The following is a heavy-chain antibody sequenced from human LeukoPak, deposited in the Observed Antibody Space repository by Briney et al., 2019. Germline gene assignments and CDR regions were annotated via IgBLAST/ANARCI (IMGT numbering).Heavy chain of an antibody. J-gene: IGHJ4*02. CDR3: ARDVEGGTFDI. D-gene: IGHD2/OR15-2a*01. CDR2: IDQSGGRN. Sequence: GGSLRLSCAASGFTFSRFWMNWVRQAPGRGLEWVANIDQSGGRNNYVDSVKGRFTISRDNAKNSLFLEMSSLRADDTAVYFCARDVEGGTFDIWGQGTLVTVSS. CDR1: GFTFSRFW. V-gene: IGHV3-7*05.